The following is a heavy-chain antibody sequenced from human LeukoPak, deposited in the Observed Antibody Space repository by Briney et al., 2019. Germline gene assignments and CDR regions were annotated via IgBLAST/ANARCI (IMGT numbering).Heavy chain of an antibody. CDR2: INHSGST. CDR3: ALVNIAAAGTLADY. D-gene: IGHD6-13*01. Sequence: SETLSLTCAVYGGSFSGYYWSWIRQPPGKGLEWIGEINHSGSTNYNPYLKSRVTISVDTSKNQFSLKLSSVPAADTAVYYCALVNIAAAGTLADYWGQGTLVTVSS. CDR1: GGSFSGYY. J-gene: IGHJ4*02. V-gene: IGHV4-34*01.